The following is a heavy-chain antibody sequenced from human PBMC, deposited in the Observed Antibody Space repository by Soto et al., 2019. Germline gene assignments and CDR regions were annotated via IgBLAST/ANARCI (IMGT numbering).Heavy chain of an antibody. D-gene: IGHD1-26*01. V-gene: IGHV4-61*01. CDR2: IYYSGST. Sequence: SETLSLTCTVSGGSVSSGSYYWSWIRQPPGKGLEWIGYIYYSGSTNYNPSLKSRVTISVDTSKNQFSLKLSSVTAADTAVYYCARDIVGATYSLDYWGQGTLVTVSS. CDR3: ARDIVGATYSLDY. CDR1: GGSVSSGSYY. J-gene: IGHJ4*02.